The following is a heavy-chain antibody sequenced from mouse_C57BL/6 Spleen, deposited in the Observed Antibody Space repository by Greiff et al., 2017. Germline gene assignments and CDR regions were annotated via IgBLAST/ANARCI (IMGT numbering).Heavy chain of an antibody. D-gene: IGHD1-1*01. CDR1: GYTFTSYW. Sequence: QLQQSGTELVKPGASVKLSCKASGYTFTSYWMHWVKQRPGQGLEWIGNINPSNGGTNYNEKFKSKATLTVDKSSSTAYMQLSSLTSEDSAVYYCARSYGSSPRYFDVWGTGTTVTVSS. CDR3: ARSYGSSPRYFDV. V-gene: IGHV1-53*01. CDR2: INPSNGGT. J-gene: IGHJ1*03.